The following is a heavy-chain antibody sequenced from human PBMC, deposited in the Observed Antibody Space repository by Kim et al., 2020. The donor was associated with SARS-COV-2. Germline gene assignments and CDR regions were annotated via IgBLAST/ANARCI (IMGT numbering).Heavy chain of an antibody. CDR2: RDGIT. CDR3: AGSHYTY. V-gene: IGHV3-23*01. J-gene: IGHJ4*02. Sequence: RDGITYYADSVKGRFTISRDNSKNMLYLQMNSLRAEDTAVYHGAGSHYTYWGQGTLVTVSS. D-gene: IGHD3-10*01.